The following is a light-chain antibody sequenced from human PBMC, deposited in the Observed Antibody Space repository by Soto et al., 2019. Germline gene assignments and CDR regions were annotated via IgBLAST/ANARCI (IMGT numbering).Light chain of an antibody. CDR1: SSDVGFYNY. Sequence: QSVLTQPASVSGSPGQSIAISCTGSSSDVGFYNYISWYQQHPGKVPKLIIYEVTNRPSGVSNRFSGSKSGNTASLTISGLQAEDEADYYCCSYTTRSTRVFGTGTKVTVL. J-gene: IGLJ1*01. V-gene: IGLV2-14*01. CDR2: EVT. CDR3: CSYTTRSTRV.